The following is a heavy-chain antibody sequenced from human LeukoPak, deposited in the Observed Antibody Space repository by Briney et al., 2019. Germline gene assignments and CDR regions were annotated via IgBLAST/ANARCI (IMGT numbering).Heavy chain of an antibody. J-gene: IGHJ4*02. CDR3: ARQGPLTTAVTTRTNPFDY. CDR1: GGSIDSRSYY. V-gene: IGHV4-61*05. CDR2: IYYSGST. D-gene: IGHD4-11*01. Sequence: SETLSLTCTVSGGSIDSRSYYWSWIRQPPGKGLEWIGYIYYSGSTSYNPSLKSRVTISVDTSKNQFSLKLNSVTAADTAVYYCARQGPLTTAVTTRTNPFDYWGQGTLVTVSS.